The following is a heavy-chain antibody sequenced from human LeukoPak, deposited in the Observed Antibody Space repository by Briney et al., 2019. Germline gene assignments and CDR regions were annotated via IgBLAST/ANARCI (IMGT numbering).Heavy chain of an antibody. J-gene: IGHJ4*02. V-gene: IGHV4-59*08. CDR1: GGSISSYY. D-gene: IGHD5-12*01. Sequence: SETLSLTCTVSGGSISSYYWSWIRQPPGKGLEWIGYIYYSGSSNYNPSLKSRVIISGDTSKSQLYLKVSSVTAADTAEYYCARGSGYGYDYVGHFDYWGQGTLVTVSS. CDR2: IYYSGSS. CDR3: ARGSGYGYDYVGHFDY.